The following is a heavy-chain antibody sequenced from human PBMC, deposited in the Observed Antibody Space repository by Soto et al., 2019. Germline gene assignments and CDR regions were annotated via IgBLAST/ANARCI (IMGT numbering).Heavy chain of an antibody. D-gene: IGHD1-26*01. CDR1: GFTVSSHY. Sequence: EVQLVESGGGLIQPGGSLRLSCAASGFTVSSHYMSWVRQAPGKGLEWVSVIYSGGSTYYADSVKGRFTISRDNSKNTLYLQMNSLRAEDTAVYYCASPIVGARSFDYWGQGTLVTVSS. J-gene: IGHJ4*02. CDR2: IYSGGST. CDR3: ASPIVGARSFDY. V-gene: IGHV3-53*01.